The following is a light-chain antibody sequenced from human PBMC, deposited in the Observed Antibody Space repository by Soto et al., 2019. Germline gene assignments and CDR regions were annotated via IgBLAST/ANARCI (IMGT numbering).Light chain of an antibody. CDR2: AAS. Sequence: AIQMTQSPSSLSASVGDRVTITSRASQGIRNDLGWYQQKPGKAPKLLIYAASSLQSGVPSRFSGSGSGTDFTLTISRLQPEDFATYYCLQDYNYPRTFGQGTKVEIK. V-gene: IGKV1-6*01. CDR1: QGIRND. J-gene: IGKJ1*01. CDR3: LQDYNYPRT.